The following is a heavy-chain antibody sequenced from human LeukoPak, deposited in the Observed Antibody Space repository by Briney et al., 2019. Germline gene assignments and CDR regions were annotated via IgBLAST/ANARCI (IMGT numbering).Heavy chain of an antibody. J-gene: IGHJ4*02. CDR2: INPSGGST. Sequence: ASVKVSCKASGYTFTSYYMHWVRQAPGQGLEWMGIINPSGGSTSYAQKFQGRVTMTRDTSTSTVYMELSSPRSEDTAVYYCASDIAAAGTFDYWGQGTLVTVSS. V-gene: IGHV1-46*01. D-gene: IGHD6-13*01. CDR3: ASDIAAAGTFDY. CDR1: GYTFTSYY.